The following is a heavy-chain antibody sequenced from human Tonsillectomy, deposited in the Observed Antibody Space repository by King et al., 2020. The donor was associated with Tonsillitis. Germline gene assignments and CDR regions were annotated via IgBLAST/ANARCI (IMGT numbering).Heavy chain of an antibody. CDR2: IWYDGSNK. CDR3: ARVWHDSSGHPGAFDI. J-gene: IGHJ3*02. CDR1: GFTFSSYG. V-gene: IGHV3-33*01. Sequence: VQLVESGGGVVQPGRSLRLSCAASGFTFSSYGMHWVRQAPGKGLEWVAVIWYDGSNKYYADSVKGRFTIARDKSKNTLYLQMNSLRAEDTAVYYCARVWHDSSGHPGAFDIWGQGTMVTVSS. D-gene: IGHD3-22*01.